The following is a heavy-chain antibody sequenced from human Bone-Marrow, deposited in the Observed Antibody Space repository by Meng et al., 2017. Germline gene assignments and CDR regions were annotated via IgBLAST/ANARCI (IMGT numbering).Heavy chain of an antibody. CDR1: GFTFSSYA. Sequence: GESLKISCAASGFTFSSYAMHWVRQAPGKGLEWVAVISYDGSNKYYADSVKGRFTISRDNSKNTLCLQMNSLRAEDTAVYYCARSRLLSGSSLLDAFDIWGQGTMVTVSS. V-gene: IGHV3-30*04. CDR3: ARSRLLSGSSLLDAFDI. D-gene: IGHD1-26*01. J-gene: IGHJ3*02. CDR2: ISYDGSNK.